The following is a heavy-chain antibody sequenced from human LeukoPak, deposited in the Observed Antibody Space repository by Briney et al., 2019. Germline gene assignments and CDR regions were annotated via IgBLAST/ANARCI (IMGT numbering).Heavy chain of an antibody. CDR2: IKHDESEK. CDR1: GFSFNSDW. CDR3: TRRLDD. J-gene: IGHJ4*02. V-gene: IGHV3-7*01. Sequence: GGSLRLSCAASGFSFNSDWMDWVRQAPGKGLEWVANIKHDESEKNYLDSVKGRFTVSRDNAQNSLYLQMNGLRVEDTAVYYCTRRLDDWGQGTLVTVSS. D-gene: IGHD3-16*01.